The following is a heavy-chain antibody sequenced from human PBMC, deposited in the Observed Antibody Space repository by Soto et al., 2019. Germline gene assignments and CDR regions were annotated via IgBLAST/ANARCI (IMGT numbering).Heavy chain of an antibody. Sequence: QLQLQESGPGLVKPSETLSLTCTVSGGSISSSSYYWGWIRQPPGKELEWIGAIYLSGSTYYHPSLKSRVTISVDTSKNQFSLRLTSLTAADTAVYFCARQTGGFGYYFDYWGQGTLVTVSS. J-gene: IGHJ4*02. CDR1: GGSISSSSYY. V-gene: IGHV4-39*01. D-gene: IGHD3-16*01. CDR2: IYLSGST. CDR3: ARQTGGFGYYFDY.